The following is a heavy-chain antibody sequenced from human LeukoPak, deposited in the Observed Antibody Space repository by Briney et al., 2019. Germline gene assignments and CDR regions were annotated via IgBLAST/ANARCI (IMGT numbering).Heavy chain of an antibody. CDR2: ISWNSGSI. J-gene: IGHJ4*02. D-gene: IGHD4-17*01. Sequence: GRSLRLSCAASGFTFDDYAMHWVRQAPGKGLEWVSGISWNSGSIGYADSVKGRFTISRDNAKNSLYLQMNSLRAEGTALYYCAKASYGDYGNCDYWGQGTLVTVSS. CDR3: AKASYGDYGNCDY. CDR1: GFTFDDYA. V-gene: IGHV3-9*01.